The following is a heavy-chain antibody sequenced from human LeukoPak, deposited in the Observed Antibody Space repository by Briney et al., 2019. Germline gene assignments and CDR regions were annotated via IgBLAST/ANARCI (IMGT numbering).Heavy chain of an antibody. J-gene: IGHJ4*02. D-gene: IGHD3-16*01. CDR2: INPNSGDT. V-gene: IGHV1-2*02. CDR3: ARVRYRLAETYIDY. Sequence: ASVKVSCKASGYTFTGYYMHWVRQAPGQGLEWMGWINPNSGDTNYAQKFQGRVTMTRDTSISTAYMELSRLRSDDTAVYYCARVRYRLAETYIDYWGRGTLVTVSS. CDR1: GYTFTGYY.